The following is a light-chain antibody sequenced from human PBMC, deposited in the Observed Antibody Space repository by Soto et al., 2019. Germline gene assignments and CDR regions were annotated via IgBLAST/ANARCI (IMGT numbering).Light chain of an antibody. CDR2: EVS. CDR3: SSYGSTSTRYV. J-gene: IGLJ1*01. Sequence: QSALTQPASVSGSPGQSITISCTGTSSDVGGYNYVSWYQQHPGKAPKLMIYEVSNRPSGVSNRFSGSESGNTASLTISGLQAEDAADYFCSSYGSTSTRYVFGTGTKLTVL. CDR1: SSDVGGYNY. V-gene: IGLV2-14*01.